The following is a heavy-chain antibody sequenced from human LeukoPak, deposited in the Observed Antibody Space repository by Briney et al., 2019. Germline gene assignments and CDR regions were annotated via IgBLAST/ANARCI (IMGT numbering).Heavy chain of an antibody. D-gene: IGHD1-26*01. J-gene: IGHJ5*02. CDR3: ARDNSVGDNAWWFDP. CDR1: GYTFTTYY. Sequence: ASVRVSCKASGYTFTTYYMHWVRQAPGQGLEWMGLINPTGGSTGYAQKFQGRVTMTRDMSTSTDYMELSSLRSEDTAIYYCARDNSVGDNAWWFDPWGQGTLVTVSS. V-gene: IGHV1-46*01. CDR2: INPTGGST.